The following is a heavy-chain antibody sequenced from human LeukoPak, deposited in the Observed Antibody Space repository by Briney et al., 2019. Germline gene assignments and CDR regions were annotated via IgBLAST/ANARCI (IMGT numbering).Heavy chain of an antibody. Sequence: GASVKVSCKASENTFTNYGINWVRQAPGQRPEWMGWFSPYNGDTKYAPKLKGRVTLTADTLTSTAYMELRTLISDDTATYYCAIGQGGITWGGADVYDVWGQGTTVIVSS. CDR1: ENTFTNYG. V-gene: IGHV1-18*01. D-gene: IGHD3-16*01. CDR3: AIGQGGITWGGADVYDV. CDR2: FSPYNGDT. J-gene: IGHJ3*01.